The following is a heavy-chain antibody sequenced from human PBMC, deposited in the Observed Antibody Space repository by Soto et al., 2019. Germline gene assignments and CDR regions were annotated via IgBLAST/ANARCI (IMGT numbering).Heavy chain of an antibody. CDR3: AMTWIQLWLTYYDSSGLDY. J-gene: IGHJ4*02. D-gene: IGHD3-22*01. Sequence: GGSLRLSCAASGFTFSSYAMSWVRQAPGKGLEWVSAISGSGGSTYYADSVKGRFTISRDNSKNTLYLQMNSLRAEDTAVYYCAMTWIQLWLTYYDSSGLDYWGQGTLVTVSS. V-gene: IGHV3-23*01. CDR2: ISGSGGST. CDR1: GFTFSSYA.